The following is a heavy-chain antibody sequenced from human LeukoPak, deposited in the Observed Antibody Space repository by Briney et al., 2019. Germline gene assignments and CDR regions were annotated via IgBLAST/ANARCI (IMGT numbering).Heavy chain of an antibody. CDR2: IKEDGSER. V-gene: IGHV3-7*01. J-gene: IGHJ3*02. CDR3: ARHQMDTGYRPFDI. CDR1: GFTITTYW. Sequence: PGGSLRLSCAATGFTITTYWMTWVRQAPGKGLEWVAKIKEDGSERSYVDSVKGRFTISRDNARNSLYLQMNSLRVEDTAVYFCARHQMDTGYRPFDIWGQGRMVTVSS. D-gene: IGHD5-24*01.